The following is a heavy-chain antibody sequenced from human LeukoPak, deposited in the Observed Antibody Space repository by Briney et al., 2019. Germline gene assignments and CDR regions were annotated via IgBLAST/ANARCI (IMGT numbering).Heavy chain of an antibody. V-gene: IGHV3-21*04. J-gene: IGHJ4*02. CDR1: AFSLNAYN. D-gene: IGHD1-26*01. CDR3: VRDRGTCRPIDY. Sequence: KPGGSLRLACAAYAFSLNAYNMNWVPRAPGKVVERVSSIRYSGKYIKYADSVNGRFTISTDNAQNSLYLQMNSLRAEDTAIYYWVRDRGTCRPIDYWGQGTLVTVSS. CDR2: IRYSGKYI.